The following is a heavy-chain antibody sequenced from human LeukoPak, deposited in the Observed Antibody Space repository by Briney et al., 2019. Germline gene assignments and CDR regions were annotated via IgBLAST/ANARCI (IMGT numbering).Heavy chain of an antibody. D-gene: IGHD3-16*01. CDR2: MNPNSGNT. CDR3: ARSSTWSGGVDY. J-gene: IGHJ4*02. V-gene: IGHV1-8*01. Sequence: ASVKVSCKASGYSFTSYDINWVRQTTGQGLEYMGWMNPNSGNTGYAQKFQGRVTMTRNTSIRTAYLEPSSLRPEDTAVYYCARSSTWSGGVDYWGQGALVTVSS. CDR1: GYSFTSYD.